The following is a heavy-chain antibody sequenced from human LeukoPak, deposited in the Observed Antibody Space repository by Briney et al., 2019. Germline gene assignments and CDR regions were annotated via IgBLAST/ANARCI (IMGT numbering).Heavy chain of an antibody. CDR1: GASTSSVDYY. CDR3: ARVRLEKVRAYYGMDV. D-gene: IGHD2-2*01. V-gene: IGHV4-30-4*01. CDR2: IYHSGNT. J-gene: IGHJ6*02. Sequence: SQTLSLTCTVSGASTSSVDYYWTWIRQTPGEGLEWIGFIYHSGNTQYNPSLKSAITISIDTSKNQFSLTLSSVTAADTAVYYCARVRLEKVRAYYGMDVWGQGTTVTVSS.